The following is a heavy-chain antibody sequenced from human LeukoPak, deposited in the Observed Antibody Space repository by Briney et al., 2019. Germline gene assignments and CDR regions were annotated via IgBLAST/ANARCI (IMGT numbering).Heavy chain of an antibody. V-gene: IGHV4-38-2*02. CDR1: GMSITSRHY. D-gene: IGHD3-16*01. Sequence: SETLSLTCSVSGMSITSRHYWGWIRQPPGKGLEWIGSTSHSDSPYYNPSLESRVSVSLDTSRNQFSLKLTSVTAADTSVYYCASDFGETSLPNWFDPWGQGTLVIVSS. CDR3: ASDFGETSLPNWFDP. J-gene: IGHJ5*02. CDR2: TSHSDSP.